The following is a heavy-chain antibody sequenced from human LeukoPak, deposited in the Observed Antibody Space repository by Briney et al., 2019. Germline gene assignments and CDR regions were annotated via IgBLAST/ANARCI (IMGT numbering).Heavy chain of an antibody. D-gene: IGHD3-10*01. CDR2: IYYSGST. CDR3: ARGDAWFASRITGPRGNFQY. J-gene: IGHJ1*01. Sequence: SETLSLTCTVSGGSISNSDYYWGWIRQPPGKGLEWIGSIYYSGSTYYNPSLKSRVTISIDISEKQFSLKLNSVTAADAAVYYCARGDAWFASRITGPRGNFQYWGRGTLVTISS. V-gene: IGHV4-39*07. CDR1: GGSISNSDYY.